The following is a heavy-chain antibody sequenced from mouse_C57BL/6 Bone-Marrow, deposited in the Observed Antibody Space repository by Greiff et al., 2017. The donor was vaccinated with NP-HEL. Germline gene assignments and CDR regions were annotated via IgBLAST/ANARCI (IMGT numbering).Heavy chain of an antibody. Sequence: EVQLQESGPELVKPGASVKMSCKASGYTFTDYNMHWVKQSHGKSLEWIGYINPNNGGTSYNQKFKGKATLTVNKSSSTAYMELRSLTSEDSAVYYCSRRGYDYDYWYFDVWGTGTTVTVSS. CDR1: GYTFTDYN. CDR2: INPNNGGT. D-gene: IGHD2-4*01. V-gene: IGHV1-22*01. CDR3: SRRGYDYDYWYFDV. J-gene: IGHJ1*03.